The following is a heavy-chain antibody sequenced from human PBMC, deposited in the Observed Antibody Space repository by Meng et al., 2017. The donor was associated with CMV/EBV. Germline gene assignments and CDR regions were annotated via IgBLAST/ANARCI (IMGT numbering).Heavy chain of an antibody. Sequence: SVKVSCKASGGTFSSYAISWVRQAPGQGLEWMGGIIPIFGTANYAQKFQGRVTITADKSTSTACMELSSLRSEDTAVYYCARQRVTIFGVVTLYYGMDVWGQGTTVTVSS. J-gene: IGHJ6*02. D-gene: IGHD3-3*01. CDR2: IIPIFGTA. CDR3: ARQRVTIFGVVTLYYGMDV. V-gene: IGHV1-69*06. CDR1: GGTFSSYA.